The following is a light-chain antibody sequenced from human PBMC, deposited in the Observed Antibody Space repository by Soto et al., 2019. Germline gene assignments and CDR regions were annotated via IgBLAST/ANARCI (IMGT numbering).Light chain of an antibody. CDR3: QQSYNQPVT. Sequence: DIQMTQSPSSVSAIVGDRVTNTCRASHYITTYLHWYQQKPGKAPTLLIYRASNLQPGVPSRFSGSGAGTDFTLTITSLQPEDFATYYCQQSYNQPVTFGGGTTVEIK. CDR2: RAS. CDR1: HYITTY. J-gene: IGKJ4*01. V-gene: IGKV1-39*01.